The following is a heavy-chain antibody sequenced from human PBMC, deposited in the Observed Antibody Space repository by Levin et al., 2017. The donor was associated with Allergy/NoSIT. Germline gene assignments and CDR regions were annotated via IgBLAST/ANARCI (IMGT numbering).Heavy chain of an antibody. CDR2: ISSSSSTI. J-gene: IGHJ2*01. Sequence: GESLKISCAASGFTVSSYSMNWVRQAPGKGLEWVSYISSSSSTIYYADSVKGRFTISRDNAKNSLYLQMNSLRDEDTAVYYCASIDYGDYPDWYFDLWGRGTLVTVSS. CDR1: GFTVSSYS. D-gene: IGHD4-17*01. CDR3: ASIDYGDYPDWYFDL. V-gene: IGHV3-48*02.